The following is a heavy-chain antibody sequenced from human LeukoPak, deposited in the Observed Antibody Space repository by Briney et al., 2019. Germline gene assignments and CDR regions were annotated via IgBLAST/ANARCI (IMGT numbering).Heavy chain of an antibody. D-gene: IGHD3-10*01. CDR1: GFTFTNDF. CDR3: SASGSYYNTRDAFDI. V-gene: IGHV3-21*01. Sequence: SGGSLRLSCAASGFTFTNDFMTWVRQAPGKGLEWVSSISSSSSYIYYADSVKGRFTISRDNAKNSLYLQMNSLRAEDTAVYYCSASGSYYNTRDAFDIWGQGTMVTVSS. CDR2: ISSSSSYI. J-gene: IGHJ3*02.